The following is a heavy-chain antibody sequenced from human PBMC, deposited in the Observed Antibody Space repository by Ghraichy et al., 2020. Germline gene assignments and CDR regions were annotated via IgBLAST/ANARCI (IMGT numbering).Heavy chain of an antibody. CDR2: IRPNNGNT. CDR3: ARDEGSILW. J-gene: IGHJ4*02. D-gene: IGHD3-16*01. V-gene: IGHV1-18*01. Sequence: ASVKVSCRASGDMFPSYAISWVRQARGQGLEWMGWIRPNNGNTKYAEEFQGRLTMTTDRSTSTVYMELRGLRSDDTAVYYCARDEGSILWWGQGTLVTVSS. CDR1: GDMFPSYA.